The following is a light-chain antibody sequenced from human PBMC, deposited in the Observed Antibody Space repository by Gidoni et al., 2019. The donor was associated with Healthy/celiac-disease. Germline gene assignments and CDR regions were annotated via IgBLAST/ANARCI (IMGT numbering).Light chain of an antibody. J-gene: IGKJ4*01. V-gene: IGKV1-33*01. CDR2: DAS. CDR1: QDISNY. CDR3: QQYDNPPLT. Sequence: DIQMTQSPSSLSASVGDAVTITCQASQDISNYLHWYQQKPGKAPKLLIYDASNLETGVPSRFSGSGSGTDFTFTISRLQPEDIATYYCQQYDNPPLTFXGXTKVEIK.